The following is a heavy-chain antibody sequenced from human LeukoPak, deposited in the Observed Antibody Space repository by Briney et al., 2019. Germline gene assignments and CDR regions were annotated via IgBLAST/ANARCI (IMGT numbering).Heavy chain of an antibody. Sequence: ASVKVSCKVSGYTLTELSMHWVRQAPGQGLEWMGIINPSGGSTSYAQKFQGRVTMTRDTSTSTVYMELSSLRSEDTAVYYCARAKGVRGTVPLGYWGQGTLVTVSS. V-gene: IGHV1-46*01. J-gene: IGHJ4*02. CDR2: INPSGGST. CDR1: GYTLTELS. D-gene: IGHD3-10*01. CDR3: ARAKGVRGTVPLGY.